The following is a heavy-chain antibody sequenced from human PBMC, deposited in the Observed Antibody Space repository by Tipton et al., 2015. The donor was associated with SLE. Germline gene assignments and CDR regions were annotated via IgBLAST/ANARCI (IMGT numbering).Heavy chain of an antibody. J-gene: IGHJ6*02. CDR1: GDSISSSTYS. D-gene: IGHD1-14*01. CDR2: INNNGRT. CDR3: ARTGSQPHHQIYGMDV. V-gene: IGHV4-39*07. Sequence: GLVKPSETLSLTCFVSGDSISSSTYSWGWIRQPPGKGLEWIGYINNNGRTYYNPSLISRPTMSVDTSSNQLSLRLNSVTAADTAVYYCARTGSQPHHQIYGMDVWGPGTSVTVSS.